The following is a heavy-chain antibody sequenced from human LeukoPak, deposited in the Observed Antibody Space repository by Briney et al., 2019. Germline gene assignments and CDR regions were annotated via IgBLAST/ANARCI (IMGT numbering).Heavy chain of an antibody. J-gene: IGHJ5*02. V-gene: IGHV3-53*01. CDR3: ARDKVRKGFDP. CDR2: IYSGGST. D-gene: IGHD3-10*01. Sequence: GGSLRLSCAASGFTLSSYAMSWVRQAPGKGLEWVSVIYSGGSTYYADSVKGRFTISRDNSKNTLYLQMNSLRAEDTAVYYCARDKVRKGFDPWGQGTLVTVSS. CDR1: GFTLSSYA.